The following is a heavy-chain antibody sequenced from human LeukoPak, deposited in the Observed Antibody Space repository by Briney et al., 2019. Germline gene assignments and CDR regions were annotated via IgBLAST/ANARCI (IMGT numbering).Heavy chain of an antibody. V-gene: IGHV3-23*01. Sequence: GGSLRLSCAASGFTFSSYAMSWVRQAPGKGLEWVSAISGSGGSTYHADSVKGRFTISRDNSKNTLYLQMNSLRAEDTAVYYCAKGYCSSTSCYDFDYWGQGTLVTVSS. J-gene: IGHJ4*02. D-gene: IGHD2-2*01. CDR3: AKGYCSSTSCYDFDY. CDR2: ISGSGGST. CDR1: GFTFSSYA.